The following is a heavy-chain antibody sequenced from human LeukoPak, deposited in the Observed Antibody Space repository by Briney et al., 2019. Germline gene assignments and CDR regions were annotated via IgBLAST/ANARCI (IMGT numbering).Heavy chain of an antibody. CDR1: GYSFTSYW. V-gene: IGHV5-51*01. Sequence: GESLKISCKGSGYSFTSYWIGWVRQMPGKGLEWMGIIYPGDSDTRYSPSFQGQVTISADKSISTAYLQWSSLKASDTAMYYCARHGGAVPAAIEFDYWGQGTLVTVSS. CDR2: IYPGDSDT. D-gene: IGHD2-2*01. CDR3: ARHGGAVPAAIEFDY. J-gene: IGHJ4*02.